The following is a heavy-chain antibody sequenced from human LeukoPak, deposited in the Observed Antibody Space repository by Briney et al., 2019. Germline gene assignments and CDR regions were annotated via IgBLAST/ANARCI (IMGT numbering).Heavy chain of an antibody. V-gene: IGHV1-18*01. CDR3: AXXXAAXGYNWFDP. CDR1: GYTFTSYG. D-gene: IGHD6-13*01. J-gene: IGHJ5*02. Sequence: ASVKVSCKASGYTFTSYGISWVRQAPGQGIEWMGWISAYNGNTNYAQKLQGRVTMTTDTSTSTAYMELRSLRSDDTAVYYCAXXXAAXGYNWFDPWGQGTLVTVSS. CDR2: ISAYNGNT.